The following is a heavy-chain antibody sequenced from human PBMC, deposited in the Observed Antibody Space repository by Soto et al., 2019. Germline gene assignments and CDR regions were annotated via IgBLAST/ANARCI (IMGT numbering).Heavy chain of an antibody. D-gene: IGHD6-6*01. CDR3: AYGSSSDLFDY. J-gene: IGHJ4*02. CDR2: IYYSGST. Sequence: SETLSLTCTVSGGSISSYYWSWIRQPPGKGLEWIGYIYYSGSTNYNPSLKSRVTISVDTSKNQFSLKLSSVTAAVTAVYYCAYGSSSDLFDYWGQGTLVTV. CDR1: GGSISSYY. V-gene: IGHV4-59*01.